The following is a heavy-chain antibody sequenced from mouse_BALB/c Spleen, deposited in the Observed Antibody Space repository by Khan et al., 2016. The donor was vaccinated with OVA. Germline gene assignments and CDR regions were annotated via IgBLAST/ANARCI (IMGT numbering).Heavy chain of an antibody. Sequence: QVQLKESGPGLVAPSQSLSITCTVSGFSLNSYGVHWVRQPPGKGLEWLGVIWAGGSTNHNSALMSRLSISKDNSNSQVFLKMNSLQTDDTAMYYCARAFYYGAWFAFWGQGTLVTVSA. CDR1: GFSLNSYG. CDR2: IWAGGST. CDR3: ARAFYYGAWFAF. V-gene: IGHV2-9*02. J-gene: IGHJ3*01. D-gene: IGHD1-1*01.